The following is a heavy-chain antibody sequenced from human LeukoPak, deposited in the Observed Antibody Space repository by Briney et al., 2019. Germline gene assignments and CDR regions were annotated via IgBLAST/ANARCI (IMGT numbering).Heavy chain of an antibody. J-gene: IGHJ5*02. Sequence: GGSLRLSCAASGFTFDDYAMHWVRQAPGKGLEWVSGISWNSGFIDYADSVKGRFTISRDNAKNTLNLQMNSLRAEDTAVYYCARDLGQYYDTSDNWFDPWGQGTLVTVSS. V-gene: IGHV3-9*01. CDR3: ARDLGQYYDTSDNWFDP. CDR1: GFTFDDYA. CDR2: ISWNSGFI. D-gene: IGHD3-22*01.